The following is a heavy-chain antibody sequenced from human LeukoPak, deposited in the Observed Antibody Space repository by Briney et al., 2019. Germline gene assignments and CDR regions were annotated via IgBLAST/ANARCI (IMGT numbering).Heavy chain of an antibody. CDR3: AKDQGVVGSYDY. CDR2: IQYDDSIE. Sequence: GGSLRLSGAASGFTFSTFGMNWVRQAPDKGLEWVAFIQYDDSIEYYADSVKGRFTISRDNSKNTLYLQMNSLRGDDTAVYYCAKDQGVVGSYDYWGHGTLVTVSS. J-gene: IGHJ4*01. CDR1: GFTFSTFG. V-gene: IGHV3-30*02. D-gene: IGHD3-10*01.